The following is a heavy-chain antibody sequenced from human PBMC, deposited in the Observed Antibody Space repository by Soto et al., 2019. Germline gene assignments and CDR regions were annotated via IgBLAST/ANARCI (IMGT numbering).Heavy chain of an antibody. CDR3: ASGANWGY. CDR2: IYSGGKT. CDR1: GFTVSNNY. V-gene: IGHV3-66*01. Sequence: EVQLVESGGTLVQPGGSLRLSCAASGFTVSNNYMTWVRQAPGKGLEWVSVIYSGGKTYYADSVKGRFTISRDSSKNTLFLQMNSLRAEDTAVYYCASGANWGYWGQGTLVTVSS. D-gene: IGHD3-16*01. J-gene: IGHJ4*02.